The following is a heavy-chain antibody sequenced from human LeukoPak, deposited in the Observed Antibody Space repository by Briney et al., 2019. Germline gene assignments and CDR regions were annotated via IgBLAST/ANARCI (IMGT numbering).Heavy chain of an antibody. CDR2: INSDGSST. D-gene: IGHD3-16*02. CDR1: GFTFSSYW. Sequence: PGGSLRLSCAASGFTFSSYWMHWVRQAPGKGLVWVSRINSDGSSTSYADSVKGRFTISRDNAKNTLYLQMNSLRAEDTAVYYCARGDFFMFYDYVWGSYLHRLSDAFDIWGQGTMVTVSS. V-gene: IGHV3-74*01. CDR3: ARGDFFMFYDYVWGSYLHRLSDAFDI. J-gene: IGHJ3*02.